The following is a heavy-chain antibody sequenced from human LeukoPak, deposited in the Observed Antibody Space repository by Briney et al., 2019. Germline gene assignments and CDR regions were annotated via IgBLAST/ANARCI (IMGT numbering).Heavy chain of an antibody. V-gene: IGHV4-61*02. J-gene: IGHJ3*02. CDR1: GGSISSGSYY. CDR2: IYTSGST. CDR3: ARTNCSSTSCYGMDAFDI. D-gene: IGHD2-2*01. Sequence: SQTLSLTCTVSGGSISSGSYYWSWIRQPAGKGLEWIGRIYTSGSTNYNPSLKSRVTISVDTSKNQFSLKLSSVTAADTAVYYCARTNCSSTSCYGMDAFDIWGQGTMVTVSS.